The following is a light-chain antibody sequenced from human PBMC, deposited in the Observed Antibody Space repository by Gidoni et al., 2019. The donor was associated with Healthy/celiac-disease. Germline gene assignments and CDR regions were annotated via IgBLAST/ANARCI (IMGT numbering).Light chain of an antibody. CDR2: AAS. CDR1: QSISSY. J-gene: IGKJ1*01. V-gene: IGKV1-39*01. Sequence: DIQMTQSPSSLSASVGDRVTITCRASQSISSYLNWYQQKPGKAPKLLIYAASSLQSGVPSRFSGSGSGTDFTLTISSLQPEDFANYYCQQSYSTPPWTCGQGTKVEIK. CDR3: QQSYSTPPWT.